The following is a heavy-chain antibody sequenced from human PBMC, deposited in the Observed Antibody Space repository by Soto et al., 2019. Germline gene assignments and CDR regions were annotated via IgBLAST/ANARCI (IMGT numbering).Heavy chain of an antibody. J-gene: IGHJ4*02. V-gene: IGHV5-51*01. CDR3: ATPGEGGPDMEIAGPARGWELKY. D-gene: IGHD6-6*01. CDR2: IYPGDSDT. Sequence: GESLKISCKGSGYSFTSYWIGWVRQMPGKGLEWMGIIYPGDSDTRYSPSFQGQVTISADKSISTAYLQWSSLKASDTAMYYCATPGEGGPDMEIAGPARGWELKYWGQGTLVTVSS. CDR1: GYSFTSYW.